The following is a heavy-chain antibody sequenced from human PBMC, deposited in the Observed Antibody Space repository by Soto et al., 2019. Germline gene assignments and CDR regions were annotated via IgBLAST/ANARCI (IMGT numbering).Heavy chain of an antibody. V-gene: IGHV3-30*18. D-gene: IGHD1-26*01. J-gene: IGHJ4*02. CDR2: ISYDGSNK. CDR3: AKDGDSGSYFDY. Sequence: QVQLVESGGGVVQPGRSLRLSCAASGFTFSSYGMHWVRQAPGKGLEWVAVISYDGSNKYYAESVKGRFTISRDNSKDTLYLQMNRLRAEDTAVYYCAKDGDSGSYFDYWGQGTLVTVSS. CDR1: GFTFSSYG.